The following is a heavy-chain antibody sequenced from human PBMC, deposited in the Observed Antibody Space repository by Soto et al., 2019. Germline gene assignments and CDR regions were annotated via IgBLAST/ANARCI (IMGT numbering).Heavy chain of an antibody. CDR3: ARIAPMTTVRGAYYYGMDV. CDR1: GGTFSSYA. J-gene: IGHJ6*02. Sequence: QVQLVQSGAEVKKPGSPVKVSCKASGGTFSSYAISWVRQAPGQGLEWMGGILPIFGTPNYAQKFQGRVTITADESTSTAYMELSSLRSEDTAVYYCARIAPMTTVRGAYYYGMDVWGQGTTVTVSS. V-gene: IGHV1-69*01. CDR2: ILPIFGTP. D-gene: IGHD4-4*01.